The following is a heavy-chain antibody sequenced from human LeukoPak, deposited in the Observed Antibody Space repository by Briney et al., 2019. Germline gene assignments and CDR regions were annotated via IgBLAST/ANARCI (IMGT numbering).Heavy chain of an antibody. D-gene: IGHD5-12*01. CDR3: ARGRATDY. CDR2: VTYSGST. V-gene: IGHV4-59*01. J-gene: IGHJ4*02. CDR1: GGSKSTYY. Sequence: SETLALTCTVSGGSKSTYYWSWIRQPPGNGLEWIGYVTYSGSTNYNPSLKSRVTISVDTSKNQFSLKLSSVTAADTAVYYCARGRATDYWGQGTLVTVSS.